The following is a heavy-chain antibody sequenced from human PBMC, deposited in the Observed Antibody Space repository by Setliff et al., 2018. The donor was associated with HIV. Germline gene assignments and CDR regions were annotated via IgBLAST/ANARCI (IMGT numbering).Heavy chain of an antibody. CDR3: ARGTTSITFDY. D-gene: IGHD1-1*01. V-gene: IGHV4-31*03. J-gene: IGHJ4*02. CDR1: GSSSSSGIYY. Sequence: PSETLSLTCNVSGSSSSSGIYYWTWIRQQPGKGLEWIGYISYSGSTYYNPSLKSRLTMSIDTSKSHFSLNLNSVTAADTAVYYCARGTTSITFDYWSQGTLVTVSS. CDR2: ISYSGST.